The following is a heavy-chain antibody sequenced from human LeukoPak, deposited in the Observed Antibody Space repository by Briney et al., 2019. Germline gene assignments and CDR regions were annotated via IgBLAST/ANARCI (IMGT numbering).Heavy chain of an antibody. CDR2: IYYRGST. Sequence: SETLSLTCTISGDSISSSSYYWGWIRQPPGKGLEWIGDIYYRGSTYYNPSLKSRVSISIDTSNNQFSLTLNSVTAADTALYFCARRRYYDSTGYLDWGQGTLVTVFS. D-gene: IGHD3-22*01. CDR1: GDSISSSSYY. V-gene: IGHV4-39*01. CDR3: ARRRYYDSTGYLD. J-gene: IGHJ1*01.